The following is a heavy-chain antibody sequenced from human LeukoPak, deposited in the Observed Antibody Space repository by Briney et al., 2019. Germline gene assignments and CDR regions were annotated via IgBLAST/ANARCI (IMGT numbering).Heavy chain of an antibody. V-gene: IGHV1-46*01. D-gene: IGHD6-13*01. Sequence: ASVKVSCKASGYTFTSYYMHWVRQAPGQGLEWMGIINPSGGSTSYAQKFQGRVTMTRDTSTSTVYMELSSLRSEDTAVYYCARGPDYAHYSSPWEGAFDIWGQGTMVTVPS. J-gene: IGHJ3*02. CDR2: INPSGGST. CDR3: ARGPDYAHYSSPWEGAFDI. CDR1: GYTFTSYY.